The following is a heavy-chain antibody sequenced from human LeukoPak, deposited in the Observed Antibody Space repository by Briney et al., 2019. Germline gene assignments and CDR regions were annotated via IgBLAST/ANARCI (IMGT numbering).Heavy chain of an antibody. D-gene: IGHD5-18*01. CDR1: GYTFTDYY. V-gene: IGHV1-2*02. CDR2: ISPESGGT. J-gene: IGHJ4*02. CDR3: ARDRSRGYSYGLESLY. Sequence: ASVKVSCKTSGYTFTDYYIHWARQAPGQGLEWMGWISPESGGTSYAQHFQGRVTMTRDTSISTAYMDLSRLKSDDTAVYYCARDRSRGYSYGLESLYWGQGTLVTVSS.